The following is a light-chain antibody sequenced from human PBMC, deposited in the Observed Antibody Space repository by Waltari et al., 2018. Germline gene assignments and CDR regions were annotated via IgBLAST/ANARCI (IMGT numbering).Light chain of an antibody. CDR1: QSLVHSDGKTF. Sequence: DVVMTQSPLSLPVTPGQPASISCRSSQSLVHSDGKTFLTWLQQKPGQPPRRLIYQVSNRDSGVPDRFSGSGSGTDFTLKISRLEAEDVGVYYCVQGTRVPLTFGGGTKVEIK. CDR3: VQGTRVPLT. V-gene: IGKV2-30*02. CDR2: QVS. J-gene: IGKJ4*01.